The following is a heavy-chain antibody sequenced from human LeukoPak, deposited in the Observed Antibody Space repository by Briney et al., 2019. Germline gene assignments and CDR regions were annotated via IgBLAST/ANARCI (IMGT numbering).Heavy chain of an antibody. CDR3: AKVGASIAVAGDFDY. CDR1: GFTVSSNF. Sequence: GGSLRLSCAASGFTVSSNFMSWVRQAPGKGLEWVSVIYSGGSTYYADSVKGRFTISRDNSKNTLYLQMNSLRVEDTAAYYCAKVGASIAVAGDFDYWGQGTLVTVSS. V-gene: IGHV3-66*01. D-gene: IGHD6-19*01. CDR2: IYSGGST. J-gene: IGHJ4*02.